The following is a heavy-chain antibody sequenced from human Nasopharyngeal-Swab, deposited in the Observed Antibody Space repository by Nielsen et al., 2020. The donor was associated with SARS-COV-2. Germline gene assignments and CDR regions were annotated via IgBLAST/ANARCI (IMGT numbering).Heavy chain of an antibody. CDR2: IYYSGST. V-gene: IGHV4-59*01. Sequence: SATLSLTCTVSGGSISSYYWSWIRQPPGKGLEWIGYIYYSGSTNYNPSLKSRVTISVDTSKNQFSLKLSSVTAADTAVYYCAGGGGSSSWVDYWGQGTLVTVSS. J-gene: IGHJ4*02. CDR1: GGSISSYY. CDR3: AGGGGSSSWVDY. D-gene: IGHD6-13*01.